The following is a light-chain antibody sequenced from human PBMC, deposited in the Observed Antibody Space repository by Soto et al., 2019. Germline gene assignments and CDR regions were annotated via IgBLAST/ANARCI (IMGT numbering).Light chain of an antibody. V-gene: IGKV1-39*01. CDR1: QSISSY. CDR3: QQSYSTTWT. J-gene: IGKJ1*01. CDR2: AAS. Sequence: DIQMTQSPSSLSASVGDRVTITCRASQSISSYLNWYQQKPGKAPKLLIYAASSLQSGVPSRFSGSGSGTDFTRTISRLQPEDFATYYCQQSYSTTWTFGQGTKVEIK.